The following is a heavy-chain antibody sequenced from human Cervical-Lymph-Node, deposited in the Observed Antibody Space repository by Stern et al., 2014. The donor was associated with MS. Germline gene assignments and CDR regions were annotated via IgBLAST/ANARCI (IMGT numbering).Heavy chain of an antibody. Sequence: VQLVESGAEVKKPGESLKISCKGSGYSFTSYWIGWVRQMPGKGLEWMGIIFPGDSDNRYSPAFKGQVTISADKSINPAYLQWSSLKASDTAIYYCARQYSVTTPFDYWGQGTLVTVSS. D-gene: IGHD4-11*01. V-gene: IGHV5-51*01. CDR2: IFPGDSDN. CDR3: ARQYSVTTPFDY. J-gene: IGHJ4*02. CDR1: GYSFTSYW.